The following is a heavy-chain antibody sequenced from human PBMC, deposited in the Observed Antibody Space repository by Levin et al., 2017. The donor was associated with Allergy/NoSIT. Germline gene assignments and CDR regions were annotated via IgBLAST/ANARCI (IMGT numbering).Heavy chain of an antibody. CDR3: ARVCSSTSCPYYYGMDV. CDR1: GGSFSGYY. D-gene: IGHD2-2*01. Sequence: SETLSLTCAVYGGSFSGYYWTWIRQPPGKGLEWIGEINHSGSANYNPSLKSRVTISVDTSKNQFSLGLSSVTAADAAVYYCARVCSSTSCPYYYGMDVWGQGTTVTVSS. CDR2: INHSGSA. V-gene: IGHV4-34*01. J-gene: IGHJ6*02.